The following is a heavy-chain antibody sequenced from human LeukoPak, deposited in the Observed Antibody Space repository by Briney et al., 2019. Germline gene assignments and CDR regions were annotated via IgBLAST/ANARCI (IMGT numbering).Heavy chain of an antibody. J-gene: IGHJ6*02. D-gene: IGHD5-18*01. Sequence: GGSLRLSCAASGFTLRTYDISWVRQAPGKGLEWVALVSYDGNNKYYADSVKGRFSISRDNPKNTLYLQMNSLRPEDTAVYYCARARGVAGDGYSYGCDDYYFGMDVWGQGTTVMVTS. V-gene: IGHV3-30-3*01. CDR1: GFTLRTYD. CDR2: VSYDGNNK. CDR3: ARARGVAGDGYSYGCDDYYFGMDV.